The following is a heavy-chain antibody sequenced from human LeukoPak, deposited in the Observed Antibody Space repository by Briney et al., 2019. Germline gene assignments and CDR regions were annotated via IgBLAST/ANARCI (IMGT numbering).Heavy chain of an antibody. Sequence: PGGSLRLSCAASGFTFSSYAMSWVRQAPGKGLEWVSAISGSGGSTYYADSVKGRFTISRDNSKNTLYLQMNSLRAEDTAVYYCAREVVVVVPAAISIDYWGQGTLVTVSS. V-gene: IGHV3-23*01. CDR2: ISGSGGST. D-gene: IGHD2-2*02. CDR1: GFTFSSYA. CDR3: AREVVVVVPAAISIDY. J-gene: IGHJ4*02.